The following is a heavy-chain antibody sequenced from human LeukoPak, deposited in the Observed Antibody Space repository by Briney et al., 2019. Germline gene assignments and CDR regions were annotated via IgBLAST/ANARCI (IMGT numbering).Heavy chain of an antibody. CDR3: AKDYYGSGSYSGPFDY. CDR2: IKQDGSEK. V-gene: IGHV3-7*03. Sequence: PGGSLRLSCAASGFTFSSYWMSWVRQAPGKGLEWVANIKQDGSEKYYVDSVKGRFTISRDNSKNSLYLQMNSLRTEDTALYYCAKDYYGSGSYSGPFDYWGQGTLVTVSS. CDR1: GFTFSSYW. J-gene: IGHJ4*02. D-gene: IGHD3-10*01.